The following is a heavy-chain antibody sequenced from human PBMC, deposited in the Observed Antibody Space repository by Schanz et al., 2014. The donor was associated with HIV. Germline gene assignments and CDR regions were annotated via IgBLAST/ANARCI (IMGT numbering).Heavy chain of an antibody. CDR2: IWFDGRNK. CDR3: TRGRFLERGGMDV. D-gene: IGHD3-3*01. V-gene: IGHV3-33*01. J-gene: IGHJ6*02. CDR1: GFTFSSYG. Sequence: QVRLVESGGGVVRPGRSLRLSCAASGFTFSSYGMHWVRQAPGKGLEWVAVIWFDGRNKYYGDSVKGRFMISRDNSNNTLYLQMNSLRAEDTAVYFCTRGRFLERGGMDVWGQGTAVTVSS.